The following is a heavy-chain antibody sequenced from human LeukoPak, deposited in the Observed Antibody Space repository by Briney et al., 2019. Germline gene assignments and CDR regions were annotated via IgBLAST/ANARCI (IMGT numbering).Heavy chain of an antibody. CDR3: ARGIGLETYSYGSGLFDY. D-gene: IGHD5-18*01. CDR1: GYTFTGYY. J-gene: IGHJ4*02. V-gene: IGHV1-2*04. Sequence: GASVKVSCKASGYTFTGYYMHWVRQAPGQGLEWMGWINPNSGGTNYAQKFQGWVTMTRDTSTSTAYMELSRLRSDDTAVYYCARGIGLETYSYGSGLFDYWGQGTLVTVSS. CDR2: INPNSGGT.